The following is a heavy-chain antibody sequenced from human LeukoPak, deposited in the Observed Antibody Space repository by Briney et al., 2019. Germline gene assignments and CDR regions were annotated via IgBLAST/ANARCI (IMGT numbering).Heavy chain of an antibody. CDR2: MYYSGST. J-gene: IGHJ4*02. Sequence: SETLSLTCTVSGGSIRSYFGSCIRQPPGKGVEWIGYMYYSGSTKYNPSLKSRVTISVNTSKNQFSLKMSSVTAADTAIYYCARDYYGSGSQDIWGQGTLVTVSS. CDR3: ARDYYGSGSQDI. V-gene: IGHV4-59*01. CDR1: GGSIRSYF. D-gene: IGHD3-10*01.